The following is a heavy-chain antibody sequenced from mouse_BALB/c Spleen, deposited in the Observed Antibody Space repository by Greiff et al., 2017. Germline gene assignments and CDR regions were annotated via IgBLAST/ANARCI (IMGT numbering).Heavy chain of an antibody. CDR1: GFSLTDYG. Sequence: QVQLKESGPGLVAPSQSLSITCTVSGFSLTDYGVSWIRQPPGKGLEWLGVIWGGGSTDYNSALKSRLSISKDNSKSQVFLKMNSLQTDDTAMYYCARDDHGSRPFAYWGQGTLVTVSA. CDR2: IWGGGST. V-gene: IGHV2-6-5*01. D-gene: IGHD1-1*01. J-gene: IGHJ3*01. CDR3: ARDDHGSRPFAY.